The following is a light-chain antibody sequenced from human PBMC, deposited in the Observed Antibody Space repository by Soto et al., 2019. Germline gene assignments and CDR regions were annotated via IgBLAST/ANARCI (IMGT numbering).Light chain of an antibody. CDR3: QHYNSYSEA. Sequence: DIQMYQSPPTVSGSVRDRVTITCRASQTISSWLAWYQQKPGKAPKLLIYKASTLKSGVPSRFSGSGSGTEFTLTISSLQPDDFATYYCQHYNSYSEAFGQGTKVDIK. V-gene: IGKV1-5*03. CDR2: KAS. J-gene: IGKJ1*01. CDR1: QTISSW.